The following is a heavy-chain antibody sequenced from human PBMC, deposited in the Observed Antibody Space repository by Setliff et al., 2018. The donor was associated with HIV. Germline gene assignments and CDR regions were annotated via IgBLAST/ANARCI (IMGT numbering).Heavy chain of an antibody. Sequence: SETLSLTCSISAGAISNYYWGWIRQPPGKGLEWIASISYSGITYYNPSLKSRVTISVDTSKNQFSLKLSSVTAADTAVYYCARLGYCSSTSCYYYYYMDVWGKGTTVTISS. CDR2: ISYSGIT. D-gene: IGHD2-2*01. CDR1: AGAISNYY. J-gene: IGHJ6*03. V-gene: IGHV4-39*07. CDR3: ARLGYCSSTSCYYYYYMDV.